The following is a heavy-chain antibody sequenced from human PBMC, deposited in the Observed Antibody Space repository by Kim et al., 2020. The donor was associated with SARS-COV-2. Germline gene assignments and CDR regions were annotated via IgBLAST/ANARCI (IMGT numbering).Heavy chain of an antibody. CDR3: ARMGDIVVVPAANGDY. D-gene: IGHD2-2*01. V-gene: IGHV5-10-1*01. Sequence: GESLKISCKGSGYSFTSYWISWVRQMPGKGLERMGRIDPSDSYNNYSPSFQGHVTISADKSISTAYLQWSSLKASDTAMYYCARMGDIVVVPAANGDYWGQGTLVTVSS. CDR1: GYSFTSYW. CDR2: IDPSDSYN. J-gene: IGHJ4*02.